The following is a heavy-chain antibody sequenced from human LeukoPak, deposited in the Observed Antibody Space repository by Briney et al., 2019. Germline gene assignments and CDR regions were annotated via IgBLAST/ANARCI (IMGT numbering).Heavy chain of an antibody. V-gene: IGHV4-34*01. J-gene: IGHJ4*02. CDR2: INHSGST. D-gene: IGHD3-10*01. CDR3: ARRGSGSLRG. Sequence: SSETLSLTCAVYGGSFSGYYWSWIRQPPGKGLEWIGEINHSGSTNYNPSLKSRVTISVDTSKNQFSLKLSSVTAADTAVYYCARRGSGSLRGWGQGTLVTVSS. CDR1: GGSFSGYY.